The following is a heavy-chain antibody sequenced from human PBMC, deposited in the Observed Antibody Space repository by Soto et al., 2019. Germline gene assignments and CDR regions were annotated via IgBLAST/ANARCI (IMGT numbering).Heavy chain of an antibody. CDR2: IYYSGST. CDR1: GGSISSSSYY. Sequence: SETLSLTCTVSGGSISSSSYYWGWIRQPPGKGLEWIGSIYYSGSTYYNPSLKSRVTISVDTSKNQFSLKLSSVTAADTAVYYCALHGSSYDFWSGLSFNWGQGTLVTVSS. V-gene: IGHV4-39*01. J-gene: IGHJ4*02. D-gene: IGHD3-3*01. CDR3: ALHGSSYDFWSGLSFN.